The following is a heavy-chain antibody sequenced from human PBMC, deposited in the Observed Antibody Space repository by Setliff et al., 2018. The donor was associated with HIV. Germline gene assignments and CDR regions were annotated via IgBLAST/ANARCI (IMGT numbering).Heavy chain of an antibody. D-gene: IGHD3-10*01. CDR3: ARDQAPYGSGSYSGGHYYYYGMDV. CDR2: IKQDGSEK. J-gene: IGHJ6*02. V-gene: IGHV3-7*01. CDR1: GFTFSSYW. Sequence: PGGSLRLSCAASGFTFSSYWMSWVRQAPGKGPEWVANIKQDGSEKYYVDSVKGRFTISRDNAKNSLYLQMDSLRAEDTAVYYCARDQAPYGSGSYSGGHYYYYGMDVWGQGTTVTVSS.